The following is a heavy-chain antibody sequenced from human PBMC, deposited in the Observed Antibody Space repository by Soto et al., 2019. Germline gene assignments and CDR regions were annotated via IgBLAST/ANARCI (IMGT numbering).Heavy chain of an antibody. CDR2: ISGGGDST. D-gene: IGHD3-22*01. V-gene: IGHV3-23*01. Sequence: GGSLRLSCAASGFTFSSYGMTFSSYAMSWVRQAPGKGLEWVSTISGGGDSTYYADSVRGRFTISRDNSKNTLFLQMNSLRAEDTAVYYCAKDHGSGYYRWFDPWGQGTLVTVLL. CDR3: AKDHGSGYYRWFDP. CDR1: GFTFSSYGMTFSSYA. J-gene: IGHJ5*02.